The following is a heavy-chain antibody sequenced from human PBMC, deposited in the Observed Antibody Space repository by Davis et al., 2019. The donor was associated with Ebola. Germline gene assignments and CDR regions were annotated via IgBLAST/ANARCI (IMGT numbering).Heavy chain of an antibody. Sequence: MPSETLSLTCAISGDSVSSNSAAWNWIRQSPSRGLEWLGRTYYRSKWYNDYAVSVKSRITINPDTSKNQFSLQLNSVTPEDTAVYYCAREGCTNGVCYYYYYYGMDVWGQGTTVTVSS. J-gene: IGHJ6*02. CDR2: TYYRSKWYN. V-gene: IGHV6-1*01. D-gene: IGHD2-8*01. CDR3: AREGCTNGVCYYYYYYGMDV. CDR1: GDSVSSNSAA.